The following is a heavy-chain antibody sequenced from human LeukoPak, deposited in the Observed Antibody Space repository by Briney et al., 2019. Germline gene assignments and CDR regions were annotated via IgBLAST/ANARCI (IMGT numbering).Heavy chain of an antibody. V-gene: IGHV4-59*01. D-gene: IGHD1-1*01. J-gene: IGHJ3*02. Sequence: KSSETLSLTCTVSGDSISRDYWSWIRQPPGKGLEWIGYIYYSGSTNYNPSLKSRVTISLDTSKNQFSLKLSSVTAADTAVYYCARDRRNSDAFDIWGQGTMVTVSS. CDR2: IYYSGST. CDR3: ARDRRNSDAFDI. CDR1: GDSISRDY.